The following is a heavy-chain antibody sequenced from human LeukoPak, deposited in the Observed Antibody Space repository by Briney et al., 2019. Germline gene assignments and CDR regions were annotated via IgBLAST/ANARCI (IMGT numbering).Heavy chain of an antibody. CDR3: ARDLEDSPPNWYFDL. J-gene: IGHJ2*01. Sequence: SETLSLTCTDSAGSISSYYWSWIRQPPGKGLEWIGYIYYSGSTNYNPSLKSRVTISVDTSKNQFSLKLSSVTAADTAVYYCARDLEDSPPNWYFDLWGRGTLVTVSS. CDR2: IYYSGST. V-gene: IGHV4-59*01. CDR1: AGSISSYY.